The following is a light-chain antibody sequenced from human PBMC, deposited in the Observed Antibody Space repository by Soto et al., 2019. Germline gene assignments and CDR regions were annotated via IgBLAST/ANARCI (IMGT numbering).Light chain of an antibody. CDR2: DAS. V-gene: IGKV3D-20*02. J-gene: IGKJ1*01. CDR1: QSVSTNY. CDR3: QERSKWPRS. Sequence: LIQSRGTVAASTGERATLSCRASQSVSTNYLGWYQQKPGQAPRLLIYDASNRATGIPARFSGSGSGTDFTLTISSLEPEDFAVYYCQERSKWPRSFGQGIKVYIK.